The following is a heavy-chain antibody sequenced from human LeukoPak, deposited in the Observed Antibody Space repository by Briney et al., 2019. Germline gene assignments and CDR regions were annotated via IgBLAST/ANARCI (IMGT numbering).Heavy chain of an antibody. Sequence: ASVKVSCKASGYTFTNYAMHWVRQAPGQRLEWMGWMNPNSGNTGYAQKFQGRVTMTRNTSISTAYMELSSLRSEDTAVYYCARDYPFGTTYSSSWIFDYWGQGTLVTVSS. J-gene: IGHJ4*02. V-gene: IGHV1-8*02. D-gene: IGHD6-6*01. CDR2: MNPNSGNT. CDR3: ARDYPFGTTYSSSWIFDY. CDR1: GYTFTNYA.